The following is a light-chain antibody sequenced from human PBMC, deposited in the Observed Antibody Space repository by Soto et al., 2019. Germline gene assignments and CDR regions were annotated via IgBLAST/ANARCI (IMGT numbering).Light chain of an antibody. Sequence: EIVLTQSPGTLSLSPGERATLSCRASQRVNNNYVAWYQQKAGQAPSLLIYGASSRATGIPDRFSGSGSGTDFTLTISRLEPEDSAVYYCQQYGISPGFTFGPRTKVDIK. CDR2: GAS. V-gene: IGKV3-20*01. J-gene: IGKJ3*01. CDR3: QQYGISPGFT. CDR1: QRVNNNY.